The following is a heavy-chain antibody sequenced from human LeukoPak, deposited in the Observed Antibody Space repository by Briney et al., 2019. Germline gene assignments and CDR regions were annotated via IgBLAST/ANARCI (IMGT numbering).Heavy chain of an antibody. J-gene: IGHJ4*02. V-gene: IGHV3-64D*06. D-gene: IGHD3-10*01. CDR2: ITTNGGST. CDR1: GFTFSDYA. Sequence: GGSLRLSCSASGFTFSDYAMHWVRQAPGKGLQCVSAITTNGGSTSYADSVKGRFTISRDNSRNTLFLQMSSLRPEDTAVYYCVTYLYASGLYWGQGTLVTASS. CDR3: VTYLYASGLY.